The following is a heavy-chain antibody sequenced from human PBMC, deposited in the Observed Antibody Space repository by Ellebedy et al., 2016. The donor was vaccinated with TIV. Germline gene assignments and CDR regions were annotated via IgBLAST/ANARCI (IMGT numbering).Heavy chain of an antibody. D-gene: IGHD2-21*02. V-gene: IGHV1-18*01. J-gene: IGHJ3*01. CDR1: GHSFNTYG. CDR2: MNPYSADT. Sequence: AASVKVSCKASGHSFNTYGVTWVRQAPRQGPEWMGWMNPYSADTNYAQNVRGRVTMTTDTSTSTAYMELRNLRIDDTAVYYCAVTARLVVTDKDDSFDLWGQGTMVTVSS. CDR3: AVTARLVVTDKDDSFDL.